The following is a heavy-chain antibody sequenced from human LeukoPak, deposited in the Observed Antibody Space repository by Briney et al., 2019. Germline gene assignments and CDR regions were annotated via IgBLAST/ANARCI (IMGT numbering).Heavy chain of an antibody. J-gene: IGHJ3*02. CDR3: AREREQWHAFDI. Sequence: GGSLRLSCTASGFTFGDYAMSWFRQAPGKGLEWVSYISSSSSYIYYADSVKGRFTISRDNAKNSLYLQMNSLRAEDTAVYFCAREREQWHAFDIWGQGTMVTVSS. D-gene: IGHD6-19*01. CDR2: ISSSSSYI. CDR1: GFTFGDYA. V-gene: IGHV3-21*05.